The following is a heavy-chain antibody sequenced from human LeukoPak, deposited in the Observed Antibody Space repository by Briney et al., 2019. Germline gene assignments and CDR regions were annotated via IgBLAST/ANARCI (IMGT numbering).Heavy chain of an antibody. CDR1: GYTFTGYY. Sequence: ASVKVSCKASGYTFTGYYMHWVRQAPGQGLERMGWINPNSGGTNYAQKFQGRVTMTEDTSTDTAYMELSSLRSEDTAVYYCATEGLALSYFYDSSDYLAHWGQGSLVTVSS. CDR2: INPNSGGT. V-gene: IGHV1-2*02. CDR3: ATEGLALSYFYDSSDYLAH. J-gene: IGHJ4*02. D-gene: IGHD3-22*01.